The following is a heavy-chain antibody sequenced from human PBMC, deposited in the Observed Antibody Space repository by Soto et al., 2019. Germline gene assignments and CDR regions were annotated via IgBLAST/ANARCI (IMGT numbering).Heavy chain of an antibody. V-gene: IGHV3-48*04. D-gene: IGHD2-15*01. CDR3: ARDRDEDGGTSDAFDM. CDR1: GFALSPYH. J-gene: IGHJ3*02. CDR2: INAGSSTI. Sequence: GGSLGRSCAACGFALSPYHMDWVRQAPGKGLEWVAYINAGSSTIHYADSVRGRFTISRYNAKSTLPLQMNSLRPEDTAVYYCARDRDEDGGTSDAFDMWGQGTMVTVSS.